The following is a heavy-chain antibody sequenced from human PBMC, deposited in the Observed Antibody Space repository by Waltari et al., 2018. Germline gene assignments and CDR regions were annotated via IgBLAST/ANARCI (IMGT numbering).Heavy chain of an antibody. Sequence: QVQLVQSGAEVKKPGASVKVSCKASGYTFTSYDINWVRQATGQGLEWIGWMNPNSGNTGYAPKFQGRVTITRNTSISTAYMELSSLRSEDTAVYYCARSPYSSSFYADYWGQGTLVTVSS. D-gene: IGHD6-6*01. V-gene: IGHV1-8*03. CDR1: GYTFTSYD. CDR2: MNPNSGNT. CDR3: ARSPYSSSFYADY. J-gene: IGHJ4*02.